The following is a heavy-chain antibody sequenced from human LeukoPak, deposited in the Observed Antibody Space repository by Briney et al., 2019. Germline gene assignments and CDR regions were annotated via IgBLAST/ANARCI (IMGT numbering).Heavy chain of an antibody. D-gene: IGHD6-19*01. CDR3: ERDRMISSWYNWFDP. V-gene: IGHV3-7*03. CDR1: GFTFSSYW. CDR2: IKQDGSEK. Sequence: GGSLRLSCAASGFTFSSYWMSWVRQAPGKGLEWVANIKQDGSEKYYVDSVKGRFTISRDNAKNSLYLQMNSLRAEDTAVYYCERDRMISSWYNWFDPWGRGTLVTVSS. J-gene: IGHJ5*02.